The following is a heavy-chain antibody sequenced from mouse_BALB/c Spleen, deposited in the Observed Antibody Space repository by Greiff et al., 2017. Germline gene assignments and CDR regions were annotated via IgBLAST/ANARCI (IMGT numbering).Heavy chain of an antibody. V-gene: IGHV5-17*02. CDR3: ARSRIRFYAMDY. CDR2: ISSGSSTI. J-gene: IGHJ4*01. D-gene: IGHD1-3*01. CDR1: GFTFSSFG. Sequence: EVKLMESGGGLVQPGGSRKLSCAASGFTFSSFGMHWVRQAPEKGLEWVAYISSGSSTIYYADTVKGRFTISRDNPKNTLFLQMTSLRSEDTAMYYCARSRIRFYAMDYWGQGTSVTVSS.